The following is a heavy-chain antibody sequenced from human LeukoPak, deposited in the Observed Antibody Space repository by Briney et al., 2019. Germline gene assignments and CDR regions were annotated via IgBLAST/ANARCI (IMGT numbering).Heavy chain of an antibody. J-gene: IGHJ4*02. CDR2: LYNTGNT. CDR3: ARLTPAAGRLYFVD. Sequence: GGSLRLSCAASGFTVNSNHLSWVRQAPGKGLEWVSTLYNTGNTYYADSVKGRFSISRDNSKNTLFLQMNSLRAEDTAVYYCARLTPAAGRLYFVDWGPGTLVTVSS. V-gene: IGHV3-53*01. D-gene: IGHD6-13*01. CDR1: GFTVNSNH.